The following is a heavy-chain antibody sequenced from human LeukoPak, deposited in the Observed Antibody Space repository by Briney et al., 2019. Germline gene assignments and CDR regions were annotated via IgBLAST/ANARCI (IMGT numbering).Heavy chain of an antibody. CDR3: ARSYSSSSNFDY. CDR1: VYPFTSYG. D-gene: IGHD6-6*01. Sequence: GASVKVSCKASVYPFTSYGITWGRQAPGQGPEWMGWISAYTGNTNYAQKFQGRVSMTTGTSTTTAYMELRSLRSDDTAVYYCARSYSSSSNFDYWGQGTLVTVSS. CDR2: ISAYTGNT. V-gene: IGHV1-18*01. J-gene: IGHJ4*02.